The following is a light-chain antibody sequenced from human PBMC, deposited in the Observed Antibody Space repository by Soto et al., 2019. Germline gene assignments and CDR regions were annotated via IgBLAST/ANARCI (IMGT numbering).Light chain of an antibody. V-gene: IGKV1-27*01. J-gene: IGKJ3*01. CDR2: AAS. CDR3: QKYSSVPV. CDR1: QGIRNF. Sequence: DIQMTQSPTSLSASVGGRVTITCRASQGIRNFVAWYQQKPGKAPKLLIYAASTLQSGVPSRFSGSGSGTDFTHTINSLQPEDVATYSCQKYSSVPVFGPGTKVEIK.